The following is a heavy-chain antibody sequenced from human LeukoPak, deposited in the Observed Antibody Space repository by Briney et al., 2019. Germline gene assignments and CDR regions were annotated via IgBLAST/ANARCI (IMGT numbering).Heavy chain of an antibody. Sequence: SETLSLTCTVSGGSISNYYWSWIRQPPGRGLEWIGYINYSGSTNYNPSLKSRVTISVDTSKNQFSLEVTSVTAADTAVYYCARLNGGYWGQGTLVTVSS. J-gene: IGHJ4*02. D-gene: IGHD1-1*01. CDR2: INYSGST. CDR1: GGSISNYY. CDR3: ARLNGGY. V-gene: IGHV4-59*08.